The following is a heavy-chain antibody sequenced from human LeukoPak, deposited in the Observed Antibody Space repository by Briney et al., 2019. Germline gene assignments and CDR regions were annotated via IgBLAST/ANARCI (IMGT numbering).Heavy chain of an antibody. CDR3: AKFNQWLVTCATFDY. V-gene: IGHV3-23*01. J-gene: IGHJ4*02. Sequence: PGGSLRLSWAASGFTFSSDAMSWVRQAPGKGLEWVSAISGSGGSTYYADSVKGRFTISRDNSKNTLYLQMNSLRAGDTAVYYSAKFNQWLVTCATFDYWGQGTLVTVS. D-gene: IGHD6-19*01. CDR2: ISGSGGST. CDR1: GFTFSSDA.